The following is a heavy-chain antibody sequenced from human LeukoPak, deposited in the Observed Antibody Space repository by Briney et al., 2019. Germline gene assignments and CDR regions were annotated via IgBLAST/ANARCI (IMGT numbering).Heavy chain of an antibody. CDR1: GFTFSSSA. V-gene: IGHV3-23*01. CDR3: AKIIPAAGLDY. J-gene: IGHJ4*02. CDR2: ISGSGGNT. D-gene: IGHD6-13*01. Sequence: GGSLRLSCAASGFTFSSSAMSWVRQAPGKGLEWVSAISGSGGNTYDADSVKGRFTLSRDNSKNTLYLQMNSLRAEDTAVYYCAKIIPAAGLDYWGQGTLVTVSS.